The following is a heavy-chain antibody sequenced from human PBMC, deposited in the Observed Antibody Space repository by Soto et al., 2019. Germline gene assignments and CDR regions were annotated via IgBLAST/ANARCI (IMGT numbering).Heavy chain of an antibody. V-gene: IGHV4-39*01. J-gene: IGHJ6*02. D-gene: IGHD2-21*01. CDR3: ARRPYICDDYSADIDF. CDR2: IYYSGST. Sequence: SETLSLSCTVSGGSISSSSYYWGWIRQPPGKGLEWIGGIYYSGSTYYNPSLKSRVTISVDTSKNQFSLKLSSVTAADTAVYYCARRPYICDDYSADIDFWGQGTTVTVSS. CDR1: GGSISSSSYY.